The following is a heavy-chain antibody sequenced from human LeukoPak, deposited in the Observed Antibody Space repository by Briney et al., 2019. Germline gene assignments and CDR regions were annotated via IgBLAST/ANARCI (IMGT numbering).Heavy chain of an antibody. CDR2: IYYSGST. CDR1: GYSISSGYY. V-gene: IGHV4-38-2*02. D-gene: IGHD1-14*01. Sequence: SETLSLTCTVSGYSISSGYYWGWIRQPPGKGLEWIGSIYYSGSTYYNPSLKSRVTISVDTSKNQFSLKLSSVTAADTAVYYCASRSRRGYFDYWGQGTLVTVSS. CDR3: ASRSRRGYFDY. J-gene: IGHJ4*02.